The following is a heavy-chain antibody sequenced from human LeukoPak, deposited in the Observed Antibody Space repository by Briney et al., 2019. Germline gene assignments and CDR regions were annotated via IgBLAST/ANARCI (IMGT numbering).Heavy chain of an antibody. CDR1: GFTFSSCA. D-gene: IGHD1-26*01. Sequence: GGSLRLSCAASGFTFSSCAMSWVRQAPGKGLEWVSGISGSGGSTYYADSVKGRFTVSRDISKNTLYVQMNSLRAEDAAVYYCAKDKGWGYSSYDYYGMDVWGQGTTVTVSS. CDR3: AKDKGWGYSSYDYYGMDV. J-gene: IGHJ6*02. V-gene: IGHV3-23*01. CDR2: ISGSGGST.